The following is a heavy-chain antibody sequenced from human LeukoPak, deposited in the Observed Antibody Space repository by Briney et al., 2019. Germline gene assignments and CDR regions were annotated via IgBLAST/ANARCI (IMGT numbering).Heavy chain of an antibody. Sequence: SQTLSLTCAISGDSVSSNSAAWNWIRQSPSRGLEWLGRTYYRSKWYNEYAVSVKSRITINPDTSKNQFSLQLNSVTPEDTAVYYCARTGRLHFHYYYYMDVWGKGTTVTVSS. CDR3: ARTGRLHFHYYYYMDV. V-gene: IGHV6-1*01. J-gene: IGHJ6*03. CDR1: GDSVSSNSAA. D-gene: IGHD1-1*01. CDR2: TYYRSKWYN.